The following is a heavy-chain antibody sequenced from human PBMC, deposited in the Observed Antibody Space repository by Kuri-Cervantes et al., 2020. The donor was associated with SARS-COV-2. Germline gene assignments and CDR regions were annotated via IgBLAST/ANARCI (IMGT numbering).Heavy chain of an antibody. Sequence: SETLSLTCAVYGGSFSGYYWSWIRQPPGKGLEWIGEINHSGSTNYNPSLKSRVTISVDTSKNQFSLKLSSVTAADTAVYCCARERGRDCSGGSCYFDYWGQGTLVTVSS. CDR1: GGSFSGYY. D-gene: IGHD2-15*01. CDR3: ARERGRDCSGGSCYFDY. V-gene: IGHV4-34*01. J-gene: IGHJ4*02. CDR2: INHSGST.